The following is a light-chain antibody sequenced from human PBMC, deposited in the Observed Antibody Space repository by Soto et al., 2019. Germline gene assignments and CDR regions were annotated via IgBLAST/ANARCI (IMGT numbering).Light chain of an antibody. CDR2: EGS. CDR1: SSDVGRYNL. V-gene: IGLV2-23*01. J-gene: IGLJ2*01. CDR3: CSYAGSSSVV. Sequence: QPVLTQPASVSGSPGQSITISCTGTSSDVGRYNLVSWYQQHPGKAPKLMIYEGSKRPSGVSNRFSGSKSGNTASLTISGLQAEDEADYYCCSYAGSSSVVFGGGTKVTVL.